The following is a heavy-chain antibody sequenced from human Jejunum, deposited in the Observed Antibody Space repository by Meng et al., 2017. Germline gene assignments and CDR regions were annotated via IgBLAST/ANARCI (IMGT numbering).Heavy chain of an antibody. Sequence: QVQLGQSGSELKKPGASVMVSCKASGYSFTNYANNWVRQAPGQGLEWMGWINNNTGNPTYAQGFTGRFVFSLATSVSTAYLQISHLKAEDTAVYYCARANVPRPYDSWGQGTLVTVSS. V-gene: IGHV7-4-1*02. J-gene: IGHJ4*02. CDR1: GYSFTNYA. D-gene: IGHD6-6*01. CDR3: ARANVPRPYDS. CDR2: INNNTGNP.